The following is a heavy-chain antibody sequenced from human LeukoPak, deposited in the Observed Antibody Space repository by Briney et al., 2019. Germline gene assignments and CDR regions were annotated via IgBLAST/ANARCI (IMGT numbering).Heavy chain of an antibody. CDR3: ARDGGSGGDSVNAFDI. CDR1: GFTVSSNY. V-gene: IGHV3-66*02. CDR2: IYSGGST. J-gene: IGHJ3*02. Sequence: PGGSLRLSCAASGFTVSSNYMSWVRQAPGKGLEWVSVIYSGGSTYYADSVKGRFTISRDNSKNTLYLQMNSLRAEDTAVYYCARDGGSGGDSVNAFDIWGQGTMVTVSP. D-gene: IGHD2-21*01.